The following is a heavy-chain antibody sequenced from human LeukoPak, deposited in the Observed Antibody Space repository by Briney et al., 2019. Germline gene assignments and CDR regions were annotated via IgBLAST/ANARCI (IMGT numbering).Heavy chain of an antibody. V-gene: IGHV3-7*01. D-gene: IGHD2-15*01. Sequence: GGSLRLSCAASGFTFSNYYMTWVRQPPGKGLEWVANIKEDGSEKYYVDSVKGRFTISRDNAKNSLYLQMNSLRAEDTAVYYRARDRGYCSGGACYTVHDYWGQGTLVTVSS. CDR3: ARDRGYCSGGACYTVHDY. CDR1: GFTFSNYY. J-gene: IGHJ4*02. CDR2: IKEDGSEK.